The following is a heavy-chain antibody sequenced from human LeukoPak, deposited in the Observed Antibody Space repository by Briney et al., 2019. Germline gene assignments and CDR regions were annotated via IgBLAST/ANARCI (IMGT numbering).Heavy chain of an antibody. CDR1: GGTFSSYA. Sequence: SVKVSCKASGGTFSSYAISWLRQAPGQGLEWMGRIIPIFGTANYAQKFQGRVTITTDESTSTAYMELSSLRSEDTAVYYCARSSLFGVVTGYFDYRGQGTLVTVSS. V-gene: IGHV1-69*05. D-gene: IGHD3-3*01. CDR3: ARSSLFGVVTGYFDY. J-gene: IGHJ4*02. CDR2: IIPIFGTA.